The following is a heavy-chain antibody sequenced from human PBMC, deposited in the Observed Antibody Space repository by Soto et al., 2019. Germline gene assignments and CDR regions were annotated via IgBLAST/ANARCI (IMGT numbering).Heavy chain of an antibody. CDR3: ARDGGLAEDGMDV. Sequence: EVRLVETGGDLIQPGGSLRLSCAASGFIVSGNYMSWVRQAPGKGLEWVSVIYSGGSTYYADSVKGRFTISRDNSKNTLYPQMNSLRADDTAVYYCARDGGLAEDGMDVWGQGTTVTVSS. J-gene: IGHJ6*02. V-gene: IGHV3-53*02. CDR1: GFIVSGNY. D-gene: IGHD3-10*01. CDR2: IYSGGST.